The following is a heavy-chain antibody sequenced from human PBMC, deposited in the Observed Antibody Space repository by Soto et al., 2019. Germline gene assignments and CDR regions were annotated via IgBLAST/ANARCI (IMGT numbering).Heavy chain of an antibody. V-gene: IGHV4-34*01. Sequence: QVQLQQWGAGLLKPSETLSLTCAVYGGSFSGYYWSWIRQPPGKGLEWIGEINHSGSTNYNPSLKSRVPISVDTSKNQFSLKLSSVTAADTAVYYCARGAIAAAGTGEWVWFDPWGQGTLVTVSS. D-gene: IGHD6-13*01. J-gene: IGHJ5*02. CDR3: ARGAIAAAGTGEWVWFDP. CDR1: GGSFSGYY. CDR2: INHSGST.